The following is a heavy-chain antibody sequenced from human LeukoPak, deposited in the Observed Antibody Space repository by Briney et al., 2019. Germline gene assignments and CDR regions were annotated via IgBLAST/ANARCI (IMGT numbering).Heavy chain of an antibody. CDR1: GGSISSSSYY. V-gene: IGHV4-39*07. CDR2: IYYSGST. Sequence: SETLSLTCTVSGGSISSSSYYWGWIRQPPGKGLEWIGSIYYSGSTYYNPSLKSRVTISVDRSKNQFSLKLSSVTAADTAVYYCARDRPSSSGYLNWGQGTLVTVSS. D-gene: IGHD3-22*01. J-gene: IGHJ4*02. CDR3: ARDRPSSSGYLN.